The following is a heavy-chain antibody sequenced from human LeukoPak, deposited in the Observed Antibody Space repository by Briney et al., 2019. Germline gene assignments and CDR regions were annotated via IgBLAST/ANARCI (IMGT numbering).Heavy chain of an antibody. CDR2: IYYSGST. Sequence: SETLSLTCTVSGGSISSYYWSWIRQPPGKGLEWIGYIYYSGSTNYNPSLKSRVTISVDTSKNQFSLKLSSVTAADTAVYYCARAVMVRGGFNPWGQGTLVTVSS. CDR3: ARAVMVRGGFNP. CDR1: GGSISSYY. J-gene: IGHJ5*02. D-gene: IGHD3-10*01. V-gene: IGHV4-59*01.